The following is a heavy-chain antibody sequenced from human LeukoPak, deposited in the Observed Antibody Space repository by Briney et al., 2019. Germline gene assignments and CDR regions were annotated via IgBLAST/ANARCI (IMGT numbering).Heavy chain of an antibody. Sequence: GGSLRLSCAASGFTFSDYYMSWIRQAPGKGLEWVSYISSSGSTIYYADSVKGRFTISRDNAKNSLYLQMNSLRAEDTAVYYCARDSTRGGYYYYYMDVWGKGTTVTVSS. CDR1: GFTFSDYY. V-gene: IGHV3-11*04. J-gene: IGHJ6*03. D-gene: IGHD3-10*01. CDR3: ARDSTRGGYYYYYMDV. CDR2: ISSSGSTI.